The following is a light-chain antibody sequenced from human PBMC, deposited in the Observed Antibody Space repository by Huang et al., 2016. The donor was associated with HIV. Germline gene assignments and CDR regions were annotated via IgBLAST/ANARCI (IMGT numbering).Light chain of an antibody. J-gene: IGKJ2*01. Sequence: EIVLTQSPATLSVSPGERATLSCRASQSVSSNLAWYQQKPGQPPRRLIYRASTRATGIPERVSGSGSGTEFTLTISGLQSEEFSVYYCQQYNNWLLFGQGTKVEIK. CDR1: QSVSSN. V-gene: IGKV3-15*01. CDR3: QQYNNWLL. CDR2: RAS.